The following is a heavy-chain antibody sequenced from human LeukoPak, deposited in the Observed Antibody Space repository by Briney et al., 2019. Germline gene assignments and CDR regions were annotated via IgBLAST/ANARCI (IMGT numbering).Heavy chain of an antibody. D-gene: IGHD3-22*01. Sequence: PGGSLRLSCAASGFTFSGSDMHWVRQASGKGLEWVGRIRSKANSYATACAASVKGRFTISRDDSKNTAYLQMNSLKTEDTAVYYCTRDSSVSPPSRGWFDPWGQGTLVTVSS. J-gene: IGHJ5*02. CDR3: TRDSSVSPPSRGWFDP. CDR1: GFTFSGSD. CDR2: IRSKANSYAT. V-gene: IGHV3-73*01.